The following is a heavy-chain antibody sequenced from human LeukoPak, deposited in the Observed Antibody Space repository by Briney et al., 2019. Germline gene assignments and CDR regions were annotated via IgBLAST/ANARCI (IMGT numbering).Heavy chain of an antibody. Sequence: GASVKVSCKASGYTFTSYGISWVRQAPGQGLEWMGWISAYNGNTNYAQKLQGRVTMTTDTSTSTAYMELRSLRSDDTAVYYCARVYRSGSVPYYFDSWGQGTLVTVSS. D-gene: IGHD3-10*01. V-gene: IGHV1-18*01. J-gene: IGHJ4*02. CDR1: GYTFTSYG. CDR2: ISAYNGNT. CDR3: ARVYRSGSVPYYFDS.